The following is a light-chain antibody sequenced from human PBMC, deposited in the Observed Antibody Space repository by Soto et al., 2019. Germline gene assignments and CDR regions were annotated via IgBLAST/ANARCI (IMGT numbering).Light chain of an antibody. CDR2: RND. V-gene: IGLV1-44*01. Sequence: QSVLTQPPSASGTPGQRVTISCSGSSSNIGSNTVNWYQQLPGTAPKLLINRNDQRPSGVPDRFSGSKSGTSASLAISGLQSEDEADYYCAAWDDSLNSWVFGGGTKVTVL. J-gene: IGLJ3*02. CDR3: AAWDDSLNSWV. CDR1: SSNIGSNT.